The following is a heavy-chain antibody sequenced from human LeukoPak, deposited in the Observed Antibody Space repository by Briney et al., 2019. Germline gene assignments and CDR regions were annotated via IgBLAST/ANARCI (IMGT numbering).Heavy chain of an antibody. D-gene: IGHD3-22*01. V-gene: IGHV4-39*07. Sequence: SETLSLTCTVSGGSISSSSYYWGWIRQPPGKGLEWIGSIYYSGSTYYNPSLKSRVTISVDTSKNQFSLKRSSVTAADTAVYYCARGAEYYYDSSGYSGWGQGTLVTVSS. CDR1: GGSISSSSYY. CDR3: ARGAEYYYDSSGYSG. J-gene: IGHJ4*02. CDR2: IYYSGST.